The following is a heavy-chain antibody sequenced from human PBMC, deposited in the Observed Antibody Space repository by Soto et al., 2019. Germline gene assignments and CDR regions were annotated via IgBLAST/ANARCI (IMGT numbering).Heavy chain of an antibody. CDR1: GGSLSNYG. CDR2: IIPVFGTP. V-gene: IGHV1-69*12. Sequence: QVQLVQSGAEVKKPGSSVKVSCKASGGSLSNYGISWVRQAPGQGLEWMGAIIPVFGTPNYAQKFQDRVTSTADESTTTVYMEVRSLTSEVTAVYYCARGDATKIVVTTYYAMDVWGQGTTVTVSS. J-gene: IGHJ6*02. D-gene: IGHD3-22*01. CDR3: ARGDATKIVVTTYYAMDV.